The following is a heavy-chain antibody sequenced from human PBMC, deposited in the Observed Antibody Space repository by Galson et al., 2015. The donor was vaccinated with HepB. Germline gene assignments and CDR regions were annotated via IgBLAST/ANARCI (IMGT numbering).Heavy chain of an antibody. CDR3: VKGSGYGAMGDFDY. D-gene: IGHD5-12*01. CDR1: GFTFSSYA. J-gene: IGHJ4*02. CDR2: ISSNGGST. V-gene: IGHV3-64D*06. Sequence: SLRLSCAASGFTFSSYAMHWVRQAPGKGLEYVSAISSNGGSTYYADSVKGRFTISRDNSKNTLYLQMSSLRAEDTAVYYCVKGSGYGAMGDFDYWGQGTLVTVSS.